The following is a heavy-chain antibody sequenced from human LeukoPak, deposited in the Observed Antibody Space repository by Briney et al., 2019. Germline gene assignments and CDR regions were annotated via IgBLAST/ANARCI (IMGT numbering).Heavy chain of an antibody. J-gene: IGHJ5*02. CDR3: ARGSGIAAAVHWFDP. CDR2: IYYSGST. V-gene: IGHV4-59*01. Sequence: SETLCLTCAVYGGSFSGYYWSWIRQPPGKGLDWIGYIYYSGSTNYYPSLKSRVTISVDTSKNQFSLKLSSVTAADTAVYYCARGSGIAAAVHWFDPWGQGTVLTVSS. D-gene: IGHD6-13*01. CDR1: GGSFSGYY.